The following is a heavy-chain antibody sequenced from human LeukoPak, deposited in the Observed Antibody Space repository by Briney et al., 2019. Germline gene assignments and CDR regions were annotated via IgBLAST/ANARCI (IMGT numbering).Heavy chain of an antibody. J-gene: IGHJ5*02. CDR1: GGSISSSSYY. Sequence: PSETLSLTCTVSGGSISSSSYYWGWLRQPPGKGLEWIGSIYYSGSTYYNPSLKSRVTISVDTSKNQFSLKLSSVTAADTAVYYCARGSNWFDPWGQGTLVTVSS. CDR2: IYYSGST. V-gene: IGHV4-39*07. CDR3: ARGSNWFDP.